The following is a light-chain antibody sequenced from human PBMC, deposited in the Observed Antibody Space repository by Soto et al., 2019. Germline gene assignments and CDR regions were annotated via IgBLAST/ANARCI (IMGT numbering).Light chain of an antibody. J-gene: IGLJ2*01. CDR2: SNN. CDR3: AAWDDSLNGVV. CDR1: SSDVGGYNF. Sequence: QSALTQPASVSGSPGQSITISCIGTSSDVGGYNFVSWYQQHPGKAPKLLIYSNNQRPSGVPDRFSGSKSGTSASLAISGLQSEDEADYYCAAWDDSLNGVVFGGGTKLTVL. V-gene: IGLV2-14*03.